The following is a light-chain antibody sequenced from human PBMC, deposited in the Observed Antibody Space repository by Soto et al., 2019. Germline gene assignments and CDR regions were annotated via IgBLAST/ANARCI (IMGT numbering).Light chain of an antibody. V-gene: IGKV2-40*01. CDR1: QSLLDSDDGNTY. CDR3: MQRIEFPYT. J-gene: IGKJ2*01. CDR2: TVS. Sequence: DIVMTQTPLSLPDTPGEPASISCRSSQSLLDSDDGNTYLDWYLQKPGQSPQLLIYTVSYRASGVPDRFSGSGSGTDFTLKISRVEAEDVGVYYCMQRIEFPYTFGQGTKLEIK.